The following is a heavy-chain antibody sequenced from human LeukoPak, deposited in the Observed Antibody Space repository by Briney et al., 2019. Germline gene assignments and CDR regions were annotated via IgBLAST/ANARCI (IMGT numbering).Heavy chain of an antibody. D-gene: IGHD3-16*02. CDR2: ISGSGGST. Sequence: GGSLRLSCAGFGFTFNSYAMTWVRQAPGKGLEWVSAISGSGGSTYYADSVKGRFTISRDNSKNTLYLQMNSLRAEDTAVYYCARGFIFNRVSSYYMDVWGKGTTVTVSS. CDR3: ARGFIFNRVSSYYMDV. CDR1: GFTFNSYA. V-gene: IGHV3-23*01. J-gene: IGHJ6*03.